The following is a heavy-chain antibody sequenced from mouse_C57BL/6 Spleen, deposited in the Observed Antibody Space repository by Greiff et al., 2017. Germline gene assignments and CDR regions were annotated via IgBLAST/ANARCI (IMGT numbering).Heavy chain of an antibody. Sequence: QVQLKESGAELVRPGASVTLSCKASGYTFTDYEMHWVKQTPVHGLEWIGAIDPETGGTAYNQKFKGKAILTADKSASTAYMELRSLTSEDSAVYYCTWSFSVCYYGGRYYWYFDGWGTRTTVTVSS. CDR1: GYTFTDYE. CDR2: IDPETGGT. J-gene: IGHJ1*03. V-gene: IGHV1-15*01. D-gene: IGHD1-1*01. CDR3: TWSFSVCYYGGRYYWYFDG.